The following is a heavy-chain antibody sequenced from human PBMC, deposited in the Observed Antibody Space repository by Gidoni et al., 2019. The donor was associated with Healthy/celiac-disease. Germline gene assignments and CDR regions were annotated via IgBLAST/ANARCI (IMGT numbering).Heavy chain of an antibody. CDR3: ARDRGYYDSSGSEFDY. V-gene: IGHV1-69*01. CDR2: IIPIFGTA. D-gene: IGHD3-22*01. CDR1: GGTFSSDA. Sequence: QVQLVQSGAEVKKPGSSVKVSCKAAGGTFSSDASSWVRQAPGQGLEWMGGIIPIFGTATSAQKFQGRVTITADESTSTAYLELSSLRSDDTAVSYCARDRGYYDSSGSEFDYWGQGTLVTVSS. J-gene: IGHJ4*02.